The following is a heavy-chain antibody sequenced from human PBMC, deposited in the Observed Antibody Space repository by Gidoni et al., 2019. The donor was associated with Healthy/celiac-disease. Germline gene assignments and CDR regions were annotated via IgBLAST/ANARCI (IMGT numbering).Heavy chain of an antibody. Sequence: EVQLVQSGAEVKKPGESLKISCRGSGDSFTSYWIGWVRQMPGKGLECMGILYPRDAATSYSPSFQGQVPISADKSISTAYLQWSSLKASDTAMYYCARHGNYGDYYFDYWGQGTLVTVSS. V-gene: IGHV5-51*01. CDR1: GDSFTSYW. J-gene: IGHJ4*02. CDR3: ARHGNYGDYYFDY. D-gene: IGHD4-17*01. CDR2: LYPRDAAT.